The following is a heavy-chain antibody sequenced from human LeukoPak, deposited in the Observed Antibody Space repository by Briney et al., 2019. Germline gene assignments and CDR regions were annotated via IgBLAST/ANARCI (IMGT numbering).Heavy chain of an antibody. CDR1: GDSVSSNSAT. V-gene: IGHV6-1*01. CDR2: PYYRSKWYN. J-gene: IGHJ4*02. CDR3: TRDLAGDGGYSYGMVDY. Sequence: SQTLSLTCGISGDSVSSNSATWNWIRQSPSRGLEWRGRPYYRSKWYNDYAESVKSRITINPDTSKNHFSLQLKSVTPEDTAIYFCTRDLAGDGGYSYGMVDYWGQGTVVTVSS. D-gene: IGHD5-18*01.